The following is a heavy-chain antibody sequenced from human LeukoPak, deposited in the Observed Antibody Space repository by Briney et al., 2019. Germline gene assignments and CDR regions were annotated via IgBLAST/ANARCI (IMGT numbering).Heavy chain of an antibody. D-gene: IGHD3-10*01. V-gene: IGHV3-7*02. J-gene: IGHJ4*02. CDR3: ARGEYYFDY. Sequence: GGSLRLSCVASGFTFSSYWMSWVRQAPGKGLEWVATIKKDGSQKEYVDSMKGRFTVSRDNAKNSLYLRMNNLRAEDTAVYYCARGEYYFDYWGQGTLVTVSS. CDR1: GFTFSSYW. CDR2: IKKDGSQK.